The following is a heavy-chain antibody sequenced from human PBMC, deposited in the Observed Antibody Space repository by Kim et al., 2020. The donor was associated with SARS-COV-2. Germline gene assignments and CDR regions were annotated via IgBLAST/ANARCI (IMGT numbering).Heavy chain of an antibody. CDR2: ISYDGDKK. V-gene: IGHV3-30*01. D-gene: IGHD6-6*01. CDR3: VRAEYSNSLNLGFYYDH. J-gene: IGHJ4*02. CDR1: GFALTTHS. Sequence: GGSLRLSCVASGFALTTHSIHWVRQTPGKGLEWVAAISYDGDKKYYPDSVKGRFCISRDISNNTVHLEMESLRIEDTAKYYCVRAEYSNSLNLGFYYDHWGQGALVTVSS.